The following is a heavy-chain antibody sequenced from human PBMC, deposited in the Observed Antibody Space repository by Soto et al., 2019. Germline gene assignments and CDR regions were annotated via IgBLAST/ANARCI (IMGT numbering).Heavy chain of an antibody. Sequence: KPGGCLRLVSASSLFTLARYSMDWVRQTPGKGLEWVSSISSTTNYIYYGDSMKGRFTISRDNAKNSLYLEMNSLRAEDTAVYYCARESEDLTSNFDYWVQGTLVTVSS. V-gene: IGHV3-21*06. CDR3: ARESEDLTSNFDY. J-gene: IGHJ4*02. CDR2: ISSTTNYI. CDR1: LFTLARYS.